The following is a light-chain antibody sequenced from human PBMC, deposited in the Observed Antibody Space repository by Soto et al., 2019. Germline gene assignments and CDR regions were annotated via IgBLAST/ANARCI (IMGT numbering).Light chain of an antibody. CDR1: QSVSSS. V-gene: IGKV3-11*01. Sequence: EILLTQSPATRSLSPGERATLSCRASQSVSSSLAWYQQKPGQAPRLLIYGASNGATGIPARFSGTGSGADFTLTISSLEPEDFAVYYCQQRYNWPLTFGGGTKVDIK. CDR2: GAS. CDR3: QQRYNWPLT. J-gene: IGKJ4*01.